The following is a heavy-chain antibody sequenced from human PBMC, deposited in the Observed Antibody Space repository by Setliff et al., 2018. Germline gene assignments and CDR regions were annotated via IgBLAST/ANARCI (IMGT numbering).Heavy chain of an antibody. CDR1: GFTFSSFW. D-gene: IGHD2-21*02. V-gene: IGHV3-74*01. CDR2: IKSDGSNK. CDR3: AKNWATAHHYYYGMDV. Sequence: GALRLSCAASGFTFSSFWMYWVRQAPGKGLVWVSRIKSDGSNKFYGDSVKGRFTISRDNSKNTLYLQMNSLRAEDTAVYYCAKNWATAHHYYYGMDVWGQGTTVTVSS. J-gene: IGHJ6*02.